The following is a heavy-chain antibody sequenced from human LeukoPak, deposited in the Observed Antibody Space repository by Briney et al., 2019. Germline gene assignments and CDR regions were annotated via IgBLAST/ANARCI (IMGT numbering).Heavy chain of an antibody. CDR1: GGSISSGVFY. V-gene: IGHV4-30-2*01. CDR2: IYHSGSI. CDR3: ARESSILSTFDP. J-gene: IGHJ5*02. D-gene: IGHD2-15*01. Sequence: SQTLSLTCTVSGGSISSGVFYWSWIRQPPGKGLEWIGYIYHSGSINYNPSLESRVTISVDRSKNQLSLKLTSVTAADTAVYYCARESSILSTFDPWGQGTLVTVSS.